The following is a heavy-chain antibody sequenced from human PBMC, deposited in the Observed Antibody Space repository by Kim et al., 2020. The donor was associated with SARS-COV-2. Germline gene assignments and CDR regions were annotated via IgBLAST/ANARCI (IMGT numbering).Heavy chain of an antibody. V-gene: IGHV3-33*01. CDR3: ARSILYCSGGICYDEGFDY. D-gene: IGHD2-15*01. CDR2: IWYDGNTK. J-gene: IGHJ4*02. CDR1: GFTFNTSG. Sequence: GGSLRLSCAASGFTFNTSGMHWVRQAPGKGLEWVANIWYDGNTKYYADSVKGRFTISRDNSKNTLYLQMNSLRDEDTAVYYCARSILYCSGGICYDEGFDYWGQGTPVTVSS.